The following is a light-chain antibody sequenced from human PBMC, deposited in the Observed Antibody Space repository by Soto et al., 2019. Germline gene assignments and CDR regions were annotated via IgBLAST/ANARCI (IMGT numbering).Light chain of an antibody. V-gene: IGLV1-40*01. Sequence: QSVLTQPPSVSGAPGQRVTISCTGGSSNIGAGYDVHWYQQFPGTTPKFLIYGNTNRPSGVPDRFSASKSGTSASLDITGLQAEDEAEYFCQSYDSSLTVVFGGGTKLTVL. CDR2: GNT. CDR1: SSNIGAGYD. CDR3: QSYDSSLTVV. J-gene: IGLJ2*01.